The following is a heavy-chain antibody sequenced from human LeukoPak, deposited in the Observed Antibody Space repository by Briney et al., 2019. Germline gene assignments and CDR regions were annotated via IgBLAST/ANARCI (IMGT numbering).Heavy chain of an antibody. J-gene: IGHJ4*02. CDR3: AREGGTYRSLDY. CDR1: GGSISSYY. V-gene: IGHV4-4*07. Sequence: SETLSLACTVSGGSISSYYWSWLRQPAGKGLEWIGRIYSSGTTNYNTSLKSRVTMSVDTSKNQFSLNLSSVTAADTAVYYCAREGGTYRSLDYWGQGTLVTVSS. CDR2: IYSSGTT.